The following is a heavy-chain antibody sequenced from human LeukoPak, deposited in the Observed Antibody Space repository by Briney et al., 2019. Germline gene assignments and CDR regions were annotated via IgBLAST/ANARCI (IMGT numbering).Heavy chain of an antibody. Sequence: ASVKVSCNASGYTFTSYYMHWMRQPPGQGIELMGIINPSGGSTSSAQKFQGRGTMTRDTSTSTVYMELSSLRSEDTAVYYCASGIFGYSREDYYYYGMDVWGKGTTVTVSS. D-gene: IGHD3-3*01. CDR3: ASGIFGYSREDYYYYGMDV. V-gene: IGHV1-46*01. J-gene: IGHJ6*04. CDR1: GYTFTSYY. CDR2: INPSGGST.